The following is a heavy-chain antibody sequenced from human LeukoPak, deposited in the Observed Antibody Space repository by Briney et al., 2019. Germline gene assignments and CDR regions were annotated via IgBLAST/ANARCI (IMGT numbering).Heavy chain of an antibody. J-gene: IGHJ4*02. Sequence: PGGSLRLSCAASGFTFSIYTMNWVRQAPGKGLEWVSYISDSSNYIYYADSVKGRFTISRDNAKNSLSLQMNSLRADDTAVYYCARGPVVPTAFDYWGQGILVTVSS. V-gene: IGHV3-21*06. CDR3: ARGPVVPTAFDY. CDR1: GFTFSIYT. D-gene: IGHD2-2*01. CDR2: ISDSSNYI.